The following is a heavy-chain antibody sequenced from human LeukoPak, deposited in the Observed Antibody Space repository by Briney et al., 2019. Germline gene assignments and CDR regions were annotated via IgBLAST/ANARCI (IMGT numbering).Heavy chain of an antibody. CDR3: AKGQGAAAARWVYFDY. D-gene: IGHD6-13*01. CDR1: GFTFDDYA. J-gene: IGHJ4*02. V-gene: IGHV3-9*01. Sequence: GGSLRLSCAASGFTFDDYAMHWVRQAPGKGLEWVSGISWNSGSIGYADSVKGRFTISRDNAKNSLYLQMNSLRAEDTALYYCAKGQGAAAARWVYFDYWGQGTLVTVSS. CDR2: ISWNSGSI.